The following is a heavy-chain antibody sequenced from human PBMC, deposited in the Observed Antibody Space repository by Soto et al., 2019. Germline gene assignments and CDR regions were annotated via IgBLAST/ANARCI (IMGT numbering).Heavy chain of an antibody. Sequence: PGESLKISCKGSGYSFTSYWISWVRQMPGKGLEWMGRIDPSDSYTNYSPSSQGHVTISADKSISTAYLQWSSLKASDTAMYYCARVTYCSSTSCVYYYGMDVWGQGTTVTVSS. CDR2: IDPSDSYT. D-gene: IGHD2-2*01. V-gene: IGHV5-10-1*01. CDR3: ARVTYCSSTSCVYYYGMDV. J-gene: IGHJ6*02. CDR1: GYSFTSYW.